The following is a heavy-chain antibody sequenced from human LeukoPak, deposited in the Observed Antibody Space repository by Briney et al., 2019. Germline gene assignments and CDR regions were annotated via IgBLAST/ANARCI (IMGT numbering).Heavy chain of an antibody. CDR2: ISDSGSIT. CDR1: GFAFTSQA. J-gene: IGHJ4*03. D-gene: IGHD6-19*01. CDR3: AKDARRTSGWYFFDY. V-gene: IGHV3-23*01. Sequence: GGSLRLSCAASGFAFTSQAMGWVRQAPGKGLEWVSVISDSGSITYYADSVKGRFTISRDNSKNTLFLQMNSLRAEDTAVYYCAKDARRTSGWYFFDYWGQGTTVTVSS.